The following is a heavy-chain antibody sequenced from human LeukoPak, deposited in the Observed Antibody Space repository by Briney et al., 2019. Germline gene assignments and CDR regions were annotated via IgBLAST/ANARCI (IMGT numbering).Heavy chain of an antibody. D-gene: IGHD3-22*01. V-gene: IGHV1-69*05. CDR1: GGTFSSYA. J-gene: IGHJ4*02. CDR2: IIPIFGTA. Sequence: SSVKVSCKASGGTFSSYAISWVRQAPGQGLEWMGRIIPIFGTANYAQKFQGRVTITTDESTSTAYMELGSLRSEDTAVYYCARAGGYYDSSGYYPLDYWGQGTLVTVSS. CDR3: ARAGGYYDSSGYYPLDY.